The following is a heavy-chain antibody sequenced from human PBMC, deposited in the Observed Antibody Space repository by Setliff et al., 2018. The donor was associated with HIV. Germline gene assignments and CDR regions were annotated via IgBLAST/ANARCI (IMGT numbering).Heavy chain of an antibody. CDR1: GGSITSGFYY. Sequence: SETLSLTCTVSGGSITSGFYYWTWIRQSAGKGLEWIGHVFSSGSTNYNPSLKSRVTVSIDTSKNQFSLELSSVTAADTAVYYCATYADRESNRFDPWGQGILVTVSS. CDR3: ATYADRESNRFDP. J-gene: IGHJ5*02. CDR2: VFSSGST. D-gene: IGHD3-10*01. V-gene: IGHV4-61*09.